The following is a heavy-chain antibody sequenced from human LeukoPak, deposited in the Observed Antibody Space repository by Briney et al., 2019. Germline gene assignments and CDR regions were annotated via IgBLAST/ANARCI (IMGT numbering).Heavy chain of an antibody. J-gene: IGHJ4*02. D-gene: IGHD3-10*01. CDR2: IWYDGSNK. CDR1: GFTFSSYG. V-gene: IGHV3-33*01. Sequence: GGSLRLSCAASGFTFSSYGMHWVRQAPGKGLEWVAVIWYDGSNKYYADSVKGRFTISRDNSKNTLYLQMNSLRAEDTAVYYCARDLGGYHGSGSLYFDYWGQGTLVTVSS. CDR3: ARDLGGYHGSGSLYFDY.